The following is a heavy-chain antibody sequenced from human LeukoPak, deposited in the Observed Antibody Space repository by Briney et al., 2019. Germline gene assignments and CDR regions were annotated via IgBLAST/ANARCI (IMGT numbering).Heavy chain of an antibody. CDR3: ARGRSTGYLYYFEY. CDR1: VYTFTSYD. Sequence: ASVKVSCKASVYTFTSYDINWVLQATGQGLEWMGWMNPNSGSTGYAQKFQGRVTITRNTSISTAYMELSGLRSEDTAVYYCARGRSTGYLYYFEYWGQGTLVTVSS. J-gene: IGHJ4*02. V-gene: IGHV1-8*03. CDR2: MNPNSGST. D-gene: IGHD5-12*01.